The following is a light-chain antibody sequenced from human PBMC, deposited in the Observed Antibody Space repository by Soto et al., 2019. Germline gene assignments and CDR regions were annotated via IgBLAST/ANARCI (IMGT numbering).Light chain of an antibody. V-gene: IGKV1-5*01. CDR2: DAY. J-gene: IGKJ1*01. CDR3: QQYETFSGT. Sequence: DIQMTQSPSTLSASVGDTVTVTCRASQSVSGWLAWYQQKPGEAHKLLIYDAYALPRGVQSRFSGSGSGTKFTLTIASLQPDDFATYYCQQYETFSGTFGPGTKVDI. CDR1: QSVSGW.